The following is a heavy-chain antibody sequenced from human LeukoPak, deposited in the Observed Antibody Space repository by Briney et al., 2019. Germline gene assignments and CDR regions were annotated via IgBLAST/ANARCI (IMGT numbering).Heavy chain of an antibody. D-gene: IGHD3-22*01. CDR2: IYSGGST. CDR3: ARVRYYYDSSGYYPFDY. V-gene: IGHV3-53*01. J-gene: IGHJ4*02. CDR1: GFTVSSNY. Sequence: GGSLRLSCAASGFTVSSNYMSWVRQAPGKGLEWVSVIYSGGSTYYADSVKGRFTISRDNSKNTLYLQMNSLRAEDTAVYYCARVRYYYDSSGYYPFDYWGQGTLVTVSS.